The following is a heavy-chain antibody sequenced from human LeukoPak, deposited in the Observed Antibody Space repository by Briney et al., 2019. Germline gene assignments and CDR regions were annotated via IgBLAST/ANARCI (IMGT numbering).Heavy chain of an antibody. V-gene: IGHV4-38-2*01. J-gene: IGHJ6*03. CDR1: GYSISSGYY. Sequence: SETLSLTCAVSGYSISSGYYWGWIRQPPGQGLEWIGSIYHSGSTYYNPSLKSRVTISVDTSKNQFSLKLRSVTAADTAVYYCARVDRNYYYYYMDVWGKGTTVTVSS. CDR3: ARVDRNYYYYYMDV. CDR2: IYHSGST.